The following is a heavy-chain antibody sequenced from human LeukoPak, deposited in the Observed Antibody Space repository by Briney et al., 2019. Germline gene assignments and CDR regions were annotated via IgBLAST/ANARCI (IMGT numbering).Heavy chain of an antibody. D-gene: IGHD5/OR15-5a*01. Sequence: GASVKVSCKASGYTFTDYYMHWVRQAPGQGLEWMGWISAYNGNTNYAQKLQGRVTMTTDTSTSTAYMELRSLRSDDTAVYYCAGDRSTASNWFDPWGQGTLVTVSS. CDR3: AGDRSTASNWFDP. CDR2: ISAYNGNT. J-gene: IGHJ5*02. CDR1: GYTFTDYY. V-gene: IGHV1-18*04.